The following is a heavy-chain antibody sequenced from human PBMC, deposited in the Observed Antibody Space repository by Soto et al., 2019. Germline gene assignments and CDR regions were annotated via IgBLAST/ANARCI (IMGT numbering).Heavy chain of an antibody. Sequence: EVQLVESGGGLVQPGGSLRLSCAASGFTFSSYWMHWVRQAPGKGLVWVSRINSDGSSTSYGDSLKGRFTISRDNAKNSLYLQRNSLRAEDTAVYYCTRDSRGFSGGSCYPDYWGQGTLVSVSS. CDR2: INSDGSST. V-gene: IGHV3-74*01. D-gene: IGHD2-15*01. CDR3: TRDSRGFSGGSCYPDY. CDR1: GFTFSSYW. J-gene: IGHJ4*02.